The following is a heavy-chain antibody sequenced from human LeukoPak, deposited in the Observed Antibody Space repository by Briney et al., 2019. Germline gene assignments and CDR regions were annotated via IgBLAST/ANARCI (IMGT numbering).Heavy chain of an antibody. CDR1: GYTFTGYY. J-gene: IGHJ6*03. V-gene: IGHV1-2*02. CDR3: ARSEQFPYYMDV. D-gene: IGHD6-19*01. Sequence: ASVKVSCKASGYTFTGYYMHWVRQAPGQGLEWMGWINPNSGGTNYAQMFQGRVTMTRDTSISTAYMELSRLRSDDTAVYYCARSEQFPYYMDVWGKGTTVTVSS. CDR2: INPNSGGT.